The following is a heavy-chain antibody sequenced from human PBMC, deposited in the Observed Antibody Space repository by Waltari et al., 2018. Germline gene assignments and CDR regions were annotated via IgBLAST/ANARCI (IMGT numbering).Heavy chain of an antibody. CDR2: IFPIFGTA. CDR1: GGTFSSYA. V-gene: IGHV1-69*05. J-gene: IGHJ3*02. CDR3: ARACGGDCYSDAFDI. Sequence: HVQLVQSGAEVTKPGSSVKVCCKASGGTFSSYAIIWVQHALGQGREWMGGIFPIFGTANYAQKFKGRVTITTDESTSTAYMELSSLRSEDTAVYYCARACGGDCYSDAFDIWGQGTMVTVSS. D-gene: IGHD2-21*01.